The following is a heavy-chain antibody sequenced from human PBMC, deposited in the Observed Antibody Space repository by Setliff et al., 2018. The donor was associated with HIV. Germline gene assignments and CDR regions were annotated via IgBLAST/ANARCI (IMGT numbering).Heavy chain of an antibody. Sequence: GGSLRLSCSASAFTFSDDEMNWVRQSPGKGLEWVSHISPSGTTIYYADSVKGRFSVSRNNAKNSLFLQMDSLRVEDTAIYYCVRDKTLAVAGLDVFDIWGQGTMVTVSS. V-gene: IGHV3-48*03. CDR1: AFTFSDDE. D-gene: IGHD6-19*01. CDR2: ISPSGTTI. J-gene: IGHJ3*02. CDR3: VRDKTLAVAGLDVFDI.